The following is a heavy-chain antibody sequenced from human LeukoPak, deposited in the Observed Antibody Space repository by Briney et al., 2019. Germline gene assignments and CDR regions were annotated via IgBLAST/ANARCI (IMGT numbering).Heavy chain of an antibody. CDR2: INWNGGGT. CDR1: GYSFKDYG. J-gene: IGHJ6*04. D-gene: IGHD1-26*01. CDR3: AKHLTATNTYIFFGLDV. V-gene: IGHV3-9*01. Sequence: GGSLRLSCAATGYSFKDYGMHWVRQPPGKGLEWVSAINWNGGGTDYADSVKGRFTIFRDNAKNSPYLQLSSLRPEDTALYYCAKHLTATNTYIFFGLDVWGKGTTVTVSS.